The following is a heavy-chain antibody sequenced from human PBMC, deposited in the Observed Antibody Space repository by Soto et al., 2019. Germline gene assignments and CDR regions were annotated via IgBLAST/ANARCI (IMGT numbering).Heavy chain of an antibody. CDR3: ARELVGGRGSFKFDY. V-gene: IGHV1-69*01. CDR1: GGTFSSYA. D-gene: IGHD1-26*01. Sequence: QVQLVQSGAEVKKPGSSVKVSCKASGGTFSSYAISWVRQAPGQGLEWMGGIIPIFGTANYAQKFQGRVTITADESTSTAYMELSSLRSEDTAVDYCARELVGGRGSFKFDYWGQGTLVTVSS. CDR2: IIPIFGTA. J-gene: IGHJ4*02.